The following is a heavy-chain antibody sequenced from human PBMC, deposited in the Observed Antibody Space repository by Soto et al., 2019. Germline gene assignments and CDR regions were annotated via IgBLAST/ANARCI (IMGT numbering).Heavy chain of an antibody. CDR2: IIPMYGAA. CDR1: GGTFSSYA. J-gene: IGHJ5*01. CDR3: AIFTSMVRGVIDNWFDS. V-gene: IGHV1-69*01. Sequence: QVPLVQSGAEVKKPGSSVTVSCKASGGTFSSYAIHWVRQAPGQGLEWMGGIIPMYGAAKYAQRFQGRVTIAADESTAIGYMALTSLPSQHTAVYYCAIFTSMVRGVIDNWFDSWGHGTLVTVSS. D-gene: IGHD3-10*01.